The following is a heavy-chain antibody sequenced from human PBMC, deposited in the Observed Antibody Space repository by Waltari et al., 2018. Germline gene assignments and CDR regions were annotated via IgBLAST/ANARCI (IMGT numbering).Heavy chain of an antibody. V-gene: IGHV4-59*01. J-gene: IGHJ4*02. CDR1: GGSIRSYY. D-gene: IGHD3-3*01. Sequence: QVQLQESGPGLVKPSETLSLTCTVSGGSIRSYYWSWIRQPPGKGLEWIGYIYYSGSTNYNPSLKSRVTISVDTSKNQFSLKLSSVTAADTAVYYCARGPEGFFFDYWGQGTLVTVSS. CDR2: IYYSGST. CDR3: ARGPEGFFFDY.